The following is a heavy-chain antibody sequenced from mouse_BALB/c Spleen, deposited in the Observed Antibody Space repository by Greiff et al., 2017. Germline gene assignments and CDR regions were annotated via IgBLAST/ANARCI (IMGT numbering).Heavy chain of an antibody. D-gene: IGHD2-10*02. CDR3: ARKYGNYDFDY. V-gene: IGHV1-9*01. CDR2: ILPGSGST. Sequence: VQLQQSGAELMKPGASVKISCKATGYTFSSYWIEWVKQRPGHGLEWIGEILPGSGSTNYNEKFKGKATFTADTSSNTAYMQLSSLTSEDSAVYYCARKYGNYDFDYWGQGTTLTVSS. J-gene: IGHJ2*01. CDR1: GYTFSSYW.